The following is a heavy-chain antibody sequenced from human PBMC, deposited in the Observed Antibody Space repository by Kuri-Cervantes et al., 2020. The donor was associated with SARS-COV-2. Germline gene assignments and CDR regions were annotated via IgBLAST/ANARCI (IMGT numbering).Heavy chain of an antibody. V-gene: IGHV1-8*02. D-gene: IGHD6-13*01. CDR1: GYTFTGYY. J-gene: IGHJ5*02. CDR2: INPNSGNT. CDR3: ARDPLPVYSSPSGWSWFDP. Sequence: ASVKVSCKASGYTFTGYYMHWVRQAPGQGLEWMGWINPNSGNTGYAQKFQGRVTMTRNTSISTAYMELRSLRSDDTAVYYCARDPLPVYSSPSGWSWFDPWGQGTLVTVSS.